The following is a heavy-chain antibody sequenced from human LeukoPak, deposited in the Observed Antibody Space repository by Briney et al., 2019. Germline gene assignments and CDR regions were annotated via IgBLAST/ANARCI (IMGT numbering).Heavy chain of an antibody. D-gene: IGHD1-26*01. CDR2: ISFDGGNK. CDR1: GFTFNNYG. Sequence: GGSLRLSCTASGFTFNNYGIHWVRQAPGKGLEWVAIISFDGGNKYYADSVKGRFTISRDNSKNTLYLQMNSLRAGDTAVYYCARDGIVGSPLFTFDFWGQGTLVTVSS. CDR3: ARDGIVGSPLFTFDF. V-gene: IGHV3-30-3*01. J-gene: IGHJ4*02.